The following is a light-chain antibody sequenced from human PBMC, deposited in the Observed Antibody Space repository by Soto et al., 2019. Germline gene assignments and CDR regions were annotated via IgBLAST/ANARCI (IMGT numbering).Light chain of an antibody. CDR1: QSLVYSDGNTY. CDR2: TVS. CDR3: MQGTHWPLT. Sequence: DVVMTQSPLSLPVTLGQPASISCRSSQSLVYSDGNTYLSWFQQMPGQSPRRLIYTVSNRESGVPDTFRGSGAGTDFTLKISRVEAEDVGVYYCMQGTHWPLTFGQGTKVEIK. V-gene: IGKV2-30*01. J-gene: IGKJ1*01.